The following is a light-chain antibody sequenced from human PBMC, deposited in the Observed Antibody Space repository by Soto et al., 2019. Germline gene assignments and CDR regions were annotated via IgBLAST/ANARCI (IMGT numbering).Light chain of an antibody. CDR2: DGS. J-gene: IGKJ4*01. CDR3: LQDYTYPLN. Sequence: DIQMTQSPSTLSASVVDIVKINFLASQSISTWLAWYQQKPGKAPKFLIFDGSSLQSGVPSRFSGSGSGTDFTLTISSLQPEDFATYYCLQDYTYPLNCGGGTKVDIK. CDR1: QSISTW. V-gene: IGKV1-5*01.